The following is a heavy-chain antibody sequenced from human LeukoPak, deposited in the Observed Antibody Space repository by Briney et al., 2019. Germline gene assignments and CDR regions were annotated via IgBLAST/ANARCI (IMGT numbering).Heavy chain of an antibody. CDR3: ARGSLAVASTLDY. V-gene: IGHV1-18*01. CDR2: ISAYNCNT. D-gene: IGHD6-19*01. J-gene: IGHJ4*02. Sequence: ASVKVSCKASGYTFSNYGINWARQAPGHGLEWMGWISAYNCNTNYAQNLQGRVTMSTDTSTSTDYMELRSLRSDDTAVYCARGSLAVASTLDYWGQGTLVTVSS. CDR1: GYTFSNYG.